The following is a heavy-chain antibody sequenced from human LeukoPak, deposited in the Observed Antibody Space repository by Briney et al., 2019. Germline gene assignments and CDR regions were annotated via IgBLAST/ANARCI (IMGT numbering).Heavy chain of an antibody. CDR3: ARAVAGHPCYFDY. V-gene: IGHV3-23*01. CDR1: GFAFSSYA. D-gene: IGHD6-19*01. Sequence: GGSLRLPCAASGFAFSSYAMSWVRQAPGKGLEWVSAISGSGGSTYYADSVKGRFTISRDNSKNTLYLQMNSLRAEDTAVYYCARAVAGHPCYFDYWGQGTLVTVSS. J-gene: IGHJ4*02. CDR2: ISGSGGST.